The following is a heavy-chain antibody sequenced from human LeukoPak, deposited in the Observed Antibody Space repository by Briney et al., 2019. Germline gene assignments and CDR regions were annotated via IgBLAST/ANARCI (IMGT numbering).Heavy chain of an antibody. CDR1: GFTFSSYG. J-gene: IGHJ4*02. CDR2: ISYDGSNK. CDR3: ARVVRLRGDSSGYMDY. D-gene: IGHD3-22*01. Sequence: PGRSLRLSCAASGFTFSSYGMHWVRQAPGKGLEWVAVISYDGSNKYYADSVKGRFTISRDNAKNSLYLQMNSLRAEDTAVYYCARVVRLRGDSSGYMDYWGQGTLVTVSS. V-gene: IGHV3-30*03.